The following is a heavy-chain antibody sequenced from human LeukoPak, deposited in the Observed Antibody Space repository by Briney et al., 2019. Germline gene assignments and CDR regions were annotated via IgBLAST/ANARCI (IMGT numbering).Heavy chain of an antibody. Sequence: SPSETLSLTCTVSGGSISSSSYYWGWIRQPPGKGLEWIGSIYYSGSTYYNPSLKSRVTISVDTSKNRFSLKLSTVTAADTAVYYCARRPTGDPKFDYWGQGTPVTVSS. CDR1: GGSISSSSYY. CDR3: ARRPTGDPKFDY. V-gene: IGHV4-39*07. CDR2: IYYSGST. J-gene: IGHJ4*02. D-gene: IGHD7-27*01.